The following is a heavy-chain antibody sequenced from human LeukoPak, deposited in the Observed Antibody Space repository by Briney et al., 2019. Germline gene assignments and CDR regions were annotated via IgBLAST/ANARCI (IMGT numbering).Heavy chain of an antibody. J-gene: IGHJ4*02. CDR3: ARTHCTGGSCYSPDY. V-gene: IGHV4-30-4*02. CDR1: VGSISIADYY. Sequence: PSDTLSLTCTLSVGSISIADYYGRWGRQPPGRGLDWIWYIYYSGSTYYNPSLKTRLTISVDTSKNQFSLNLSSVTAADTAVYYCARTHCTGGSCYSPDYWGQGTLVTVSS. D-gene: IGHD2-15*01. CDR2: IYYSGST.